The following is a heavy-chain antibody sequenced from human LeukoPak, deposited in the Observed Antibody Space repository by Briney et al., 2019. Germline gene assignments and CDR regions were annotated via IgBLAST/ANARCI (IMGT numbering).Heavy chain of an antibody. CDR3: ATQSDVYDFWGGYGGYYGMDV. Sequence: GGSLRLSCAASGFTVSSNYMSWVRQAPGKGLEWVSVIYSGGSTYYADSVKGRFTISRDNSKNTLYLQMNSLRAEDTAVYYCATQSDVYDFWGGYGGYYGMDVWGQGTTVTVSS. CDR1: GFTVSSNY. CDR2: IYSGGST. J-gene: IGHJ6*02. D-gene: IGHD3-3*01. V-gene: IGHV3-53*01.